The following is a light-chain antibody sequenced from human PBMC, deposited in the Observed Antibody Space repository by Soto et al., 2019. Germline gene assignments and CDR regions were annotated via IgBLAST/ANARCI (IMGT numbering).Light chain of an antibody. CDR2: AAS. CDR1: QGISNY. J-gene: IGKJ4*02. V-gene: IGKV1-27*01. CDR3: QKYNSALT. Sequence: DIQMTQSPSSLSASVGDRVTITCRASQGISNYLAWYQQKPGKVPKLLIYAASTLQSGVPSRFSGSGSGTDFTPTISSLQPEDVATYYCQKYNSALTFGGGTKVEIK.